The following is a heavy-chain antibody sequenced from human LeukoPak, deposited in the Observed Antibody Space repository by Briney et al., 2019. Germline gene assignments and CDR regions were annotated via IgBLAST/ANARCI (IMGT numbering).Heavy chain of an antibody. D-gene: IGHD6-13*01. CDR2: MNPNSGNT. CDR3: ARSSGIAAAGTSYYYYGMDV. J-gene: IGHJ6*02. CDR1: GYTFTSYD. Sequence: ASVKVSCKASGYTFTSYDINWVRQATGQGLEWMGWMNPNSGNTGYAQKFQGRVTMTRNTSTSTAYMELSSLRSEDTAVYYCARSSGIAAAGTSYYYYGMDVWGQGTTVTVSS. V-gene: IGHV1-8*01.